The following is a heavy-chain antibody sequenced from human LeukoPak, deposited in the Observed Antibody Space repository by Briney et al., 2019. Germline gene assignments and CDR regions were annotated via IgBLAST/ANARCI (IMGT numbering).Heavy chain of an antibody. CDR2: IYHSGCT. V-gene: IGHV4-38-2*01. J-gene: IGHJ3*02. CDR1: GYSISSGYY. CDR3: ARIGYCSSTSCYGAFDI. D-gene: IGHD2-2*01. Sequence: SETLSLTCAVSGYSISSGYYWGWIRQPPGKGLEWIGSIYHSGCTYYNPSLKSRVTISVDTSKNQFSLKLSSVTAADTAVYYCARIGYCSSTSCYGAFDIWGQGTMVTVSS.